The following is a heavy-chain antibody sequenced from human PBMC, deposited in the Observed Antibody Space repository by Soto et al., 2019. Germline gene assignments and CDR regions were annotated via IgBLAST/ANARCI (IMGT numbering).Heavy chain of an antibody. V-gene: IGHV1-24*01. CDR3: ATSGLCSRTSCPMASYYYGMDV. D-gene: IGHD2-2*01. CDR1: GYTLTELS. Sequence: ASVKVSCKVSGYTLTELSMHWVRQAPGKGLEWMGGFDPEDGETIYAQKFQGRVTMTEDTSTDTAYMELSSLRSEDTAVYYCATSGLCSRTSCPMASYYYGMDVWGQGTPVTVSS. CDR2: FDPEDGET. J-gene: IGHJ6*02.